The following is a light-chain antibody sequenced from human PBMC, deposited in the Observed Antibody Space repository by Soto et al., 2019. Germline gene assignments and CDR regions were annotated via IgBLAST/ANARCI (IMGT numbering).Light chain of an antibody. CDR2: YDD. Sequence: QSVLTQPPSVSEAPRQRVTISCSGSSSNIGNNGVNWYQQLPGKAPKLLIYYDDLLPSGVSDRFSGSKSGTSASLAISGLQSEDEAEYYCAAWDESLNGWVFGGGTKVTVL. CDR3: AAWDESLNGWV. J-gene: IGLJ3*02. CDR1: SSNIGNNG. V-gene: IGLV1-36*01.